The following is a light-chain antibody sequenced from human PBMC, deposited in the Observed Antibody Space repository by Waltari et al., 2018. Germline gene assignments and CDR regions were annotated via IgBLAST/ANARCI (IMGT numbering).Light chain of an antibody. J-gene: IGKJ2*03. Sequence: DMQMTQSPSSLSASVGDRVTITCQASQDVRNYLNWYQQKPGKAPKLLIYAASNLETGVPSRFSGSGSGTNFTLTISSLQSEDSATYYCQQYASLPYSCGQGTKLEI. CDR3: QQYASLPYS. CDR2: AAS. V-gene: IGKV1-33*01. CDR1: QDVRNY.